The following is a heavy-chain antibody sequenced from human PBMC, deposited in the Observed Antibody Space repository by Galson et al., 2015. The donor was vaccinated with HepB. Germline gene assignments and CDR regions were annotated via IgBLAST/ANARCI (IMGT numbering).Heavy chain of an antibody. CDR3: ARVGGSLGAGAPFDY. Sequence: SLRLSCAASGFTFSSYTMIWVRQAPGKGLEWVSSISSSSNSKYYADSLKGRFTISRDNAKNSLYLQMNSLRVEDTAMYYCARVGGSLGAGAPFDYWGQGTLVTVSS. D-gene: IGHD1-26*01. CDR1: GFTFSSYT. J-gene: IGHJ4*02. CDR2: ISSSSNSK. V-gene: IGHV3-21*01.